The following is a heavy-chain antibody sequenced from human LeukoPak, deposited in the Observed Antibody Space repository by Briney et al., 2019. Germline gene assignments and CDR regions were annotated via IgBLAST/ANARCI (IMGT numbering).Heavy chain of an antibody. CDR1: GFTFSSDA. V-gene: IGHV3-23*01. Sequence: GGSLRLSCAASGFTFSSDAMSWVRQAPGKGLEWVSAISSSGGSTNYADSVKGRFTISRDNSKNMLYLQMNSLSAEDTAVYYCAKRIEADYWSQGTLVTVSS. D-gene: IGHD2-21*01. J-gene: IGHJ4*02. CDR3: AKRIEADY. CDR2: ISSSGGST.